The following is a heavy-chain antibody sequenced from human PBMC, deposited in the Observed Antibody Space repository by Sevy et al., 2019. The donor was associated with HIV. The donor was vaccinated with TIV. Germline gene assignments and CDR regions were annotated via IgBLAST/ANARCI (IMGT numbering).Heavy chain of an antibody. Sequence: GESLKISCKGSGYSFTSYWIGWVRQMPGKGLEWMEIIYPGDSDTRYSPSFQGQVTISADKSISTAYLQWSSLKASDTAMYYCARHVGIWRCSGGSCSISWFDPWGQGTLVTVSS. CDR1: GYSFTSYW. V-gene: IGHV5-51*01. D-gene: IGHD2-15*01. J-gene: IGHJ5*02. CDR3: ARHVGIWRCSGGSCSISWFDP. CDR2: IYPGDSDT.